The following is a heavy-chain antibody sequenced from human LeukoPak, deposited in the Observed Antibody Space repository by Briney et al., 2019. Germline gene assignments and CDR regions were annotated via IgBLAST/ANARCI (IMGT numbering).Heavy chain of an antibody. Sequence: GGSLRLSCATSGFTFSDYEMSWVRQAPGKGLEWVSYMSNSIATKYYANTVNGRFTVSRDNAKNSLHMQMDSLTAEDTAVYFCVRDGSGSYDGAFDFWGQGTMVTVSS. D-gene: IGHD3-10*01. J-gene: IGHJ3*01. CDR2: MSNSIATK. CDR1: GFTFSDYE. V-gene: IGHV3-48*03. CDR3: VRDGSGSYDGAFDF.